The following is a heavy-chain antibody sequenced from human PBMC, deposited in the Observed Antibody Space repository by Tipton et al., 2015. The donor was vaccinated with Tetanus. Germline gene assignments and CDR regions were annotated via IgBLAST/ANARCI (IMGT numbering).Heavy chain of an antibody. CDR2: IYYSGST. Sequence: TLSLTCTVSGASIGGSPYFWNWIRHQPGKGLEWIGYIYYSGSTYYNPSLKSRIIISVDTSKNQFSLQLTSVTAADTGVYFCARTPDYYYGMDVWGQGTTVTVSS. CDR3: ARTPDYYYGMDV. V-gene: IGHV4-31*03. CDR1: GASIGGSPYF. J-gene: IGHJ6*02.